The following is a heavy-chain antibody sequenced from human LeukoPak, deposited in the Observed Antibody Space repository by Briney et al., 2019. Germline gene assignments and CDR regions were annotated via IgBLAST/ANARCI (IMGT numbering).Heavy chain of an antibody. J-gene: IGHJ4*02. CDR2: IIPIFGTA. D-gene: IGHD5-18*01. CDR3: ALRGYSYGFGY. V-gene: IGHV1-69*13. CDR1: GGTFSSYA. Sequence: ASVKVSCKASGGTFSSYAISWVRQAPGQGLEWMGGIIPIFGTANYAQKFQGRVTITADESTSTAYMELSSLRSEDTAVYYCALRGYSYGFGYWGQGTLVTVSS.